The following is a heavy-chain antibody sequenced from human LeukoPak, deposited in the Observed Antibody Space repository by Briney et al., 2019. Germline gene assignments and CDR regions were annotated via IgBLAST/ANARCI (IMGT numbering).Heavy chain of an antibody. Sequence: GGTLRLSCVASGFTFSSFGMSWVRQAPGKGLEWVSAISSTGGTAYYADSVKGRFTISRDNSKNTLYLQMNSLRAEDTAVYYCVRGAYSSSWLNFDYWGQGTLVTVSS. D-gene: IGHD6-13*01. J-gene: IGHJ4*02. CDR2: ISSTGGTA. V-gene: IGHV3-23*01. CDR3: VRGAYSSSWLNFDY. CDR1: GFTFSSFG.